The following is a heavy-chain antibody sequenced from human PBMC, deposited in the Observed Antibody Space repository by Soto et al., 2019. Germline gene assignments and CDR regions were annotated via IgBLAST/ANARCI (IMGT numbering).Heavy chain of an antibody. D-gene: IGHD1-26*01. V-gene: IGHV1-18*01. CDR3: ARDKLDTWELLYQYYYGMDV. Sequence: GASVKVSCKASGFTFTYYHISWVRQAPGQGLEWMGWISTYSGNTNYAQNLQGRVTMTTDTSTSTAYMELRSLRSDDTAVYYCARDKLDTWELLYQYYYGMDVWGQGTTVTVSS. CDR1: GFTFTYYH. CDR2: ISTYSGNT. J-gene: IGHJ6*02.